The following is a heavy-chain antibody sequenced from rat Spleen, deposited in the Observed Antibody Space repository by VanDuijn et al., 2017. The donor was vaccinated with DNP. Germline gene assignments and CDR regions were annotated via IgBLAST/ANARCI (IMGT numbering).Heavy chain of an antibody. CDR1: GFTFSNYY. D-gene: IGHD1-12*02. CDR3: ARHYDGSFHYVYNWLDY. Sequence: EVQLVESGGGLVQPGRSMKLSCAASGFTFSNYYMAWVRQAPTKGLEWVASISTGGGNTYYRDSVKGRFTISRDNAKSTLYLQMDSLRSEETATYYCARHYDGSFHYVYNWLDYWGQGTPVTVSS. CDR2: ISTGGGNT. J-gene: IGHJ3*01. V-gene: IGHV5S11*01.